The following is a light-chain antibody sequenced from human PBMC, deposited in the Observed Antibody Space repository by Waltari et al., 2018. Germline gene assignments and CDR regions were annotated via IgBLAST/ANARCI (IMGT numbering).Light chain of an antibody. V-gene: IGKV1-39*01. CDR3: QQSYSTLYT. CDR1: QSISSF. CDR2: AAS. J-gene: IGKJ2*01. Sequence: DIQMTQSPSSLSASVGDRVTITCRASQSISSFLNWYQQKPGKAPNLIIYAASSLQSGVPSRFSGSGSRTDFTLTISSLQPEDFATYYCQQSYSTLYTFGQGTKLEIK.